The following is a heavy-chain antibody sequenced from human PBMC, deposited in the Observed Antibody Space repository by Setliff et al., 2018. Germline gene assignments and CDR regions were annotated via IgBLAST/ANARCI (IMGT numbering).Heavy chain of an antibody. J-gene: IGHJ4*02. CDR1: GYNFTGYY. CDR2: ISVHTGNT. CDR3: SRLVRFCIRTSCQRLSGGEF. V-gene: IGHV1-18*04. D-gene: IGHD2-2*01. Sequence: GASVKVSCKASGYNFTGYYMYWVRQAPGQGLEWMGWISVHTGNTFYSPKFHGRVTLTTDTSTSTAYMELRSLGSDDTAVYYCSRLVRFCIRTSCQRLSGGEFWGQGTLVTVSS.